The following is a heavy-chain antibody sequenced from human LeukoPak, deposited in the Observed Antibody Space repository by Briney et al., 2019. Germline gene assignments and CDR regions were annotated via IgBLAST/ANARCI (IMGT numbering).Heavy chain of an antibody. CDR1: GFIFNNYG. Sequence: GGSLRLSCAASGFIFNNYGLIWVRQAPGKGLEWVSAISNDGGGTNYADFVKGRFTISRDNSKNTLFLQMNSLRAADTALYYCAKGSSGYFVDLWGQGTLVTVSS. J-gene: IGHJ5*02. V-gene: IGHV3-23*01. CDR2: ISNDGGGT. CDR3: AKGSSGYFVDL. D-gene: IGHD3-22*01.